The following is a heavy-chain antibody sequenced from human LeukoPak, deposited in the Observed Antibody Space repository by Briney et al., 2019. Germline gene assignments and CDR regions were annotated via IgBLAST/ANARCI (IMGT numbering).Heavy chain of an antibody. V-gene: IGHV4-4*02. J-gene: IGHJ4*02. CDR1: GGSISDRTW. CDR2: IYSDYT. CDR3: VLGSGAILLED. Sequence: SETLSLTCAVSGGSISDRTWWSWVRQSPGRGLEWIEEIYSDYTNYNPSLKSRVDISVDKSKNHFSLKLSSLTAADTAVYYCVLGSGAILLEDWGPGTLAIVSS. D-gene: IGHD3-10*01.